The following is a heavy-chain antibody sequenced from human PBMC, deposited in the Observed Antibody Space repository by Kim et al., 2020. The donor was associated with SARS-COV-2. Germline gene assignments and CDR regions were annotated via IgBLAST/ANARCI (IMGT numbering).Heavy chain of an antibody. J-gene: IGHJ5*02. CDR3: ARFEMTGIGGGGGFDP. D-gene: IGHD1-1*01. Sequence: SETLSLTCTVSGGSISRSNSHWGWIRQPPGKGREWIGSVYYSGSTFYNPALKSRVTTSVDTSENQLSLKLTSVTAADTAVYYWARFEMTGIGGGGGFDP. CDR1: GGSISRSNSH. CDR2: VYYSGST. V-gene: IGHV4-39*01.